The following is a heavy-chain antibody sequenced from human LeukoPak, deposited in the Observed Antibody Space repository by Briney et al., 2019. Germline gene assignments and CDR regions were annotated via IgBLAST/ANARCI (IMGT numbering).Heavy chain of an antibody. D-gene: IGHD2-15*01. CDR1: GFTFTGYA. V-gene: IGHV3-7*01. Sequence: GGSLRLSCAASGFTFTGYAMSWVRQAPGKGLEWVANIREDGSVRNYVDSVKGRFTISRDNAKNSIYLQMDSLRVEDTATYYCATDIVGGGNDYWGQGILVTVSS. CDR3: ATDIVGGGNDY. CDR2: IREDGSVR. J-gene: IGHJ4*02.